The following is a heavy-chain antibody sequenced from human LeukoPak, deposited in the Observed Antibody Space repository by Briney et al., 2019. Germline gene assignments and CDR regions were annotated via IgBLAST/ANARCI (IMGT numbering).Heavy chain of an antibody. CDR3: ARVLWSTTVTTGVDYYYYRDV. V-gene: IGHV4-4*07. CDR2: IYTSGST. Sequence: PSETLSLTCTVSGGFISSYYGSWTRQHAGRGLEWIGRIYTSGSTNYKPYLKSRVTMSVDTSKNQFSLKLSSVTAADTAVYYCARVLWSTTVTTGVDYYYYRDVWGKGTTVTVSS. J-gene: IGHJ6*03. D-gene: IGHD4-17*01. CDR1: GGFISSYY.